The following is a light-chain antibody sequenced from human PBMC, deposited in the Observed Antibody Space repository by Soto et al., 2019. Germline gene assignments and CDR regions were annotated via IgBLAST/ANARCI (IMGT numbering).Light chain of an antibody. V-gene: IGLV2-8*01. Sequence: QSALTQPPSASGSPGQSVAISCTGTSSDVGGYSYVSWYQQHPGKAPKLMIYEVSKRPSGVPDRFSGSKSGNTASLTVSGLQADDEADYYCSSYARNRDVLFGGGTKLTVL. J-gene: IGLJ2*01. CDR3: SSYARNRDVL. CDR1: SSDVGGYSY. CDR2: EVS.